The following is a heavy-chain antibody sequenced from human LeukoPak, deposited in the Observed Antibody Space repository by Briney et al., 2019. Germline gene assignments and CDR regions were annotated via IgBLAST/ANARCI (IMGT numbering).Heavy chain of an antibody. V-gene: IGHV1-8*03. Sequence: GASVKVSCKASGYTFTSYDINWVRQATGQGLEWMGWMNPNSGNTGYAQKFQGRVTITRNTSISTAYMELSSLRSEDTAVYYCARVPAAMRGKGFDYWGQGTLVTVSS. CDR3: ARVPAAMRGKGFDY. D-gene: IGHD2-2*01. CDR2: MNPNSGNT. CDR1: GYTFTSYD. J-gene: IGHJ4*02.